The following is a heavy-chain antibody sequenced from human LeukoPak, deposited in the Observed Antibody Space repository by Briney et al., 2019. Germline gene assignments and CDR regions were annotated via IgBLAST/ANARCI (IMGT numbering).Heavy chain of an antibody. D-gene: IGHD3-10*01. CDR3: ASRYYYNLGSFPFDF. CDR1: GGPFSGYF. V-gene: IGHV4-34*01. CDR2: IHNSGTT. J-gene: IGHJ4*02. Sequence: SETLSLTCAVSGGPFSGYFWSWIRQSSGKGLEWIGEIHNSGTTNYNPSLNSRVTISEDTSKNQFYLNLSSVTAADTAVYYCASRYYYNLGSFPFDFWGQGTLVAVSS.